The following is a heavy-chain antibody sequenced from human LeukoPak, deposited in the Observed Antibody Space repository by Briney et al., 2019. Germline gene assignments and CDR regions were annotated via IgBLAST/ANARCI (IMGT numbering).Heavy chain of an antibody. V-gene: IGHV3-23*01. CDR1: GFTFSSYA. D-gene: IGHD5-18*01. J-gene: IGHJ4*02. Sequence: PGGSLRLSCAASGFTFSSYAMSWVRQAPGKGLEWVSAISGSGGSTYYADSVKGRFTISKDNSKNTLYLQMNSLRAEDTAVYYCARFAVYVDTTMVTAKYFDYWGQGTLVTVSS. CDR2: ISGSGGST. CDR3: ARFAVYVDTTMVTAKYFDY.